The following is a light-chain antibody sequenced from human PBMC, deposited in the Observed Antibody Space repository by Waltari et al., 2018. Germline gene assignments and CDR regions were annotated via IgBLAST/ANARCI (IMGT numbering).Light chain of an antibody. V-gene: IGKV1-39*01. J-gene: IGKJ1*01. CDR2: AAS. Sequence: DIQMTQSPSSLSASVGDRVTINCRASQSINTYLNWYQQKQGKAPKLLIFAASSLQSGVPSRFSGSGSGTDFTLTIRSLQPEDFATYYCQQTYNSPPWTFGQGTKVEIK. CDR3: QQTYNSPPWT. CDR1: QSINTY.